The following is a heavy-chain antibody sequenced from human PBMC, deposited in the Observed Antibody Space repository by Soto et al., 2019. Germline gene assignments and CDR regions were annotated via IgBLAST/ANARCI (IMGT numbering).Heavy chain of an antibody. D-gene: IGHD3-3*01. CDR2: FSGSGGST. CDR3: ARDWTGDTCPCLDV. CDR1: GFTFSNYA. V-gene: IGHV3-23*01. J-gene: IGHJ6*02. Sequence: EVQLLESGGGLVQPGGSLRLSCAAAGFTFSNYALTWVRQSPGNGLEWVSTFSGSGGSTYYADSVRGRFTISRDNSKNPRFLQMNSLRVEDTAIYYCARDWTGDTCPCLDVWGQGTTVSVSS.